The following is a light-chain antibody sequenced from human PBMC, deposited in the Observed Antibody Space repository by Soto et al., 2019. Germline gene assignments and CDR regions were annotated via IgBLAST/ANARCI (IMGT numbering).Light chain of an antibody. Sequence: QSALTQPASVSASPGQSITISCTGTSSDIGSYNYVSWYRHHPGKAPQLMIYEVSHRPSGISHRFSGSKSGNTASLTISGRQAEDEGYYYCTSYTGSRSLVVFGGGTQLTVL. CDR2: EVS. V-gene: IGLV2-14*01. CDR1: SSDIGSYNY. CDR3: TSYTGSRSLVV. J-gene: IGLJ2*01.